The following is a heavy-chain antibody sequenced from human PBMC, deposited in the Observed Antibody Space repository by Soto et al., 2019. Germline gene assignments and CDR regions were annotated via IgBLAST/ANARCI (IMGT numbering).Heavy chain of an antibody. CDR2: INPNSGGT. CDR1: RYTFTGYY. Sequence: ASVKVSCKASRYTFTGYYMHWVRQAPGQGLEWMGWINPNSGGTNYAQKFQGWVTMTRDTSISTAYMELSRLRSDDTAVYYCARLYSGYDYKFDYWGQGTLVTVS. V-gene: IGHV1-2*04. CDR3: ARLYSGYDYKFDY. D-gene: IGHD5-12*01. J-gene: IGHJ4*02.